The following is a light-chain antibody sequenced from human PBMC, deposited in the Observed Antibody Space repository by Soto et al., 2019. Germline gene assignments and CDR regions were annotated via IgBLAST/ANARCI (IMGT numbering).Light chain of an antibody. J-gene: IGKJ5*01. CDR1: QGISSD. Sequence: DIQLTQSPSFLSASVGDRVTITCRASQGISSDLAWYQQNPGKAPKLLIYAASTLQHGVPSTFSGSGSGTEFTLTISSLQPEDFGTYYWQQFKSYPITFGQGTRLEIK. CDR2: AAS. V-gene: IGKV1-9*01. CDR3: QQFKSYPIT.